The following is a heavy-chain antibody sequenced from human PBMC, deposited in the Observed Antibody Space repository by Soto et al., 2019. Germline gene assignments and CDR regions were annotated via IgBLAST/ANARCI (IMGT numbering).Heavy chain of an antibody. CDR1: GGSISSYY. Sequence: PSETLSLTCTVSGGSISSYYWSWIRQPPGKGLEWIGYIYYSGSTNYNPSLKSRVTVSVDTSKNQFSLKLNSVTAAVTAVYYCARGSTIDYYYFYYYMDVWGKGTTVTVSS. CDR2: IYYSGST. V-gene: IGHV4-59*01. CDR3: ARGSTIDYYYFYYYMDV. D-gene: IGHD3-3*01. J-gene: IGHJ6*03.